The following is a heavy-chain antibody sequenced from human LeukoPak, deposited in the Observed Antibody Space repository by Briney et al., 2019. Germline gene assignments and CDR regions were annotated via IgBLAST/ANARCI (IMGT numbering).Heavy chain of an antibody. J-gene: IGHJ5*02. D-gene: IGHD1-26*01. Sequence: GGSLRLSCAASGFTFSSYSMNWVRQAPGKGLEWVSYISSSSSTIYYADSVKGRFTISRDNAKSSLYLQMNSLRAEDTAVYYCAREVVGATSWFDPWGQGTLVTVSS. CDR2: ISSSSSTI. V-gene: IGHV3-48*01. CDR1: GFTFSSYS. CDR3: AREVVGATSWFDP.